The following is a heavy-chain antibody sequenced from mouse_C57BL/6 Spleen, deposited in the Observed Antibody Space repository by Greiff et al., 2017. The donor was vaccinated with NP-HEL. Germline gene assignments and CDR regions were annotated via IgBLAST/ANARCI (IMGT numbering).Heavy chain of an antibody. Sequence: EVQLQQSGPELVKPGASVKMSCKASGYTFTDYNMHWVKQSHGKSLEWIGYINPNNGGTSYNQKFKGKATLTVNKSSSTAYMELRSLTSEDSAVYYCARSPVYYGSSYWYFDVWGTGTTVTVSS. D-gene: IGHD1-1*01. V-gene: IGHV1-22*01. CDR1: GYTFTDYN. CDR2: INPNNGGT. CDR3: ARSPVYYGSSYWYFDV. J-gene: IGHJ1*03.